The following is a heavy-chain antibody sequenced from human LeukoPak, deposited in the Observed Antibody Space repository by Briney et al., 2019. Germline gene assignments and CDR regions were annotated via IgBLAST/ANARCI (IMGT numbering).Heavy chain of an antibody. CDR2: ISSSSSTI. CDR1: GFSFSSYS. J-gene: IGHJ3*02. V-gene: IGHV3-48*01. CDR3: AREGSHCGGDCYPDAFDI. D-gene: IGHD2-21*02. Sequence: GGSLRLSCAASGFSFSSYSMNWLRQASGKGLEWVSYISSSSSTIYYADSVKGRFTISRDNAKNSLYLQMKSLRAGDTAVYYCAREGSHCGGDCYPDAFDIWGQGTMVTVSS.